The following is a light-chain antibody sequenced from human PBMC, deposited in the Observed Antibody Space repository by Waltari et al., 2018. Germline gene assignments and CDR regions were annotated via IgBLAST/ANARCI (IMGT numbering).Light chain of an antibody. V-gene: IGLV2-14*03. Sequence: QSALTPPASVSGSPGQSITISCTGASRDVGRYNYFSWYQQYPGTAPKLIIYDVSNRPSGVSNRFSGSKSGNTASLTISGLQAEDEADYYCSSYTSSSTLVFGGGTKLTVL. CDR3: SSYTSSSTLV. CDR1: SRDVGRYNY. CDR2: DVS. J-gene: IGLJ3*02.